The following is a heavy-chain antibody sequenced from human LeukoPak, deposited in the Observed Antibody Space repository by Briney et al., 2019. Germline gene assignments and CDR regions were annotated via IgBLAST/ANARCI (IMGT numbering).Heavy chain of an antibody. CDR2: ISSSSSYI. V-gene: IGHV3-21*01. CDR1: GFTFSSYS. Sequence: GGSLRLSCAASGFTFSSYSMNWVRQAPGKGLEWVSSISSSSSYIYYADSVKGRFTISRDNAKNSLYLQMNSLRAEDTAVYYCARGGVYSSRGIDYWGQGTLVTVSS. D-gene: IGHD6-13*01. CDR3: ARGGVYSSRGIDY. J-gene: IGHJ4*02.